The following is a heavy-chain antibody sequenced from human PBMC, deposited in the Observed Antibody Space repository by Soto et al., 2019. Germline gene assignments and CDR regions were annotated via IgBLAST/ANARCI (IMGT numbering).Heavy chain of an antibody. Sequence: GGSLRLSCAASGFTFNSYAMHWVRQAPGKGLEWVAVISYDGDKKYYADSVKGRFTISRDNSKNTLYLQMNSLRAEDTAVYFYARDGEDVLQNIPGDAFDIWGQGTMVTVSS. D-gene: IGHD3-10*01. J-gene: IGHJ3*02. CDR2: ISYDGDKK. CDR1: GFTFNSYA. V-gene: IGHV3-30-3*01. CDR3: ARDGEDVLQNIPGDAFDI.